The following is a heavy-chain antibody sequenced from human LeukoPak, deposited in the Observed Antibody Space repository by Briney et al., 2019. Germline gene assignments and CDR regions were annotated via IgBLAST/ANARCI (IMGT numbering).Heavy chain of an antibody. J-gene: IGHJ6*03. CDR2: INHRGST. D-gene: IGHD2-2*01. CDR1: GFSFSDYY. V-gene: IGHV4-34*01. CDR3: ARDGRGYCSSTSCYMDV. Sequence: PGGSLRLSCAVSGFSFSDYYMSWIRQAPGKGLEWIGEINHRGSTNYNPSLKSRVTVSLDTSKNQFSLKLSSVTAADTAVYYCARDGRGYCSSTSCYMDVWGKGTTVTVSS.